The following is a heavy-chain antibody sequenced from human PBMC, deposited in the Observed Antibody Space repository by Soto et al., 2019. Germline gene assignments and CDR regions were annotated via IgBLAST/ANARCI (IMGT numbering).Heavy chain of an antibody. D-gene: IGHD6-13*01. CDR2: ISGSGGST. J-gene: IGHJ4*02. CDR1: GFTFSSYA. CDR3: AKDLREANSSSCQFDY. Sequence: GGSLRLSCAASGFTFSSYAMSWVRQAPGKGLEWVSAISGSGGSTYYADSVKGRFTISRDNSKNTLYLQMNSLRAEDTAVYYCAKDLREANSSSCQFDYWGQGTLVTVSS. V-gene: IGHV3-23*01.